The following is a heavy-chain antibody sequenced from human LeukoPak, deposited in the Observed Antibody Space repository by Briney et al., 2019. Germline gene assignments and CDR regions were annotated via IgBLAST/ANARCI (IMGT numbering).Heavy chain of an antibody. CDR1: GGSLSMYY. CDR3: ARQGSDCSGGSCYYYYFDY. CDR2: IYYSGST. J-gene: IGHJ4*02. Sequence: SEALSLTCTVSGGSLSMYYWSWIRQPPGKGLEWLGYIYYSGSTNYNPSLKSRVTMSVDTSKNQFSLKLSSVTAADTAVYHCARQGSDCSGGSCYYYYFDYWGQGTLVTVSS. D-gene: IGHD2-15*01. V-gene: IGHV4-59*08.